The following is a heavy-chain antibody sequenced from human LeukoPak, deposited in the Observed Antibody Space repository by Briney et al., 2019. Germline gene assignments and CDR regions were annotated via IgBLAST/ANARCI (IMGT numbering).Heavy chain of an antibody. J-gene: IGHJ3*02. CDR3: AKGIPWACLPYCAFDI. CDR1: GFTFSRHG. CDR2: IWYDATNK. D-gene: IGHD1-26*01. V-gene: IGHV3-33*06. Sequence: GKSLRLSCSASGFTFSRHGMHWVRQAPGKGLEWVAVIWYDATNKYYADSVKGRFTVSRDNSKNTLYLQMNSLRAEDTALYFCAKGIPWACLPYCAFDIWGQGTMVTVSS.